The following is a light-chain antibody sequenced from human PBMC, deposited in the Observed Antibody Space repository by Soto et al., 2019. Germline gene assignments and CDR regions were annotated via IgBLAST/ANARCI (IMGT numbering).Light chain of an antibody. V-gene: IGKV3-15*01. CDR3: QQYNNWPHT. CDR1: QSVSSN. J-gene: IGKJ1*01. Sequence: EIVMTQSPATLSVSPGERATLSCRASQSVSSNLAWYQQKPGQAPRLVIYGASTRATDIPARFSGSGSGTEFTLTISSLQSEDFAVYYWQQYNNWPHTFGQGTKVEIK. CDR2: GAS.